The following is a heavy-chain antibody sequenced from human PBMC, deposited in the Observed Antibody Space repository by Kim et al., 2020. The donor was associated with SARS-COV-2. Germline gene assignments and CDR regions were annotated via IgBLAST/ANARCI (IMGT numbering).Heavy chain of an antibody. V-gene: IGHV3-13*01. D-gene: IGHD1-1*01. CDR3: ARSSNDWAFDY. CDR1: GFTFSSYD. J-gene: IGHJ4*02. CDR2: IGTADDT. Sequence: GGSLRLSCAASGFTFSSYDTHWVRQATRKGLEWVSAIGTADDTYDPGYVKGRFTISRENAKNSLYLQMNSLRAGDTAVYYCARSSNDWAFDYWGQGTLVTVSS.